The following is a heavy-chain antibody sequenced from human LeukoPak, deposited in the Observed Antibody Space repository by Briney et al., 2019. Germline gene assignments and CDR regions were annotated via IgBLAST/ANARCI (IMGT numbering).Heavy chain of an antibody. D-gene: IGHD2-2*01. V-gene: IGHV3-23*01. CDR3: AKHRDSCLPSLAAMYSYFGL. J-gene: IGHJ1*01. Sequence: GRSLRLSCAASGFTLTSYATGWVRQAPGKGLEWVSATSGRGGSTYYAGSAKGRFTISRHNSKNTQYLQMHSLRAEDTAVYYCAKHRDSCLPSLAAMYSYFGLWGKGTVVRVS. CDR1: GFTLTSYA. CDR2: TSGRGGST.